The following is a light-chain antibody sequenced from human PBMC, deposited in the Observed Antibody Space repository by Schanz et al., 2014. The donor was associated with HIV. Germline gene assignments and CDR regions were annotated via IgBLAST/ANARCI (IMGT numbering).Light chain of an antibody. CDR1: SSDVGGYNY. Sequence: QSALTQPPSASGSPGQSVTISCTGTSSDVGGYNYVSWYQQHPGKAPKLMIYEVSKRPSGVPDRFSGSKSGNTASLTVSGLQAEDEGDYYCSSYSSESSPYVFGTGTKLTVL. J-gene: IGLJ1*01. V-gene: IGLV2-8*01. CDR3: SSYSSESSPYV. CDR2: EVS.